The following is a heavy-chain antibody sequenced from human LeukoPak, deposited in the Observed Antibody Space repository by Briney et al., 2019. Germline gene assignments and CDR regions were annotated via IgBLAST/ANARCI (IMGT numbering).Heavy chain of an antibody. Sequence: PGGSLRLSCAASGFTFDDYALSWVRQAPGKGLEWVFIITWDGRNTYYADSVKGRFTISRDNSKNSLYLQMNSLRAEDTALYYCARSTYYYDSRGFGAFDYWGQGTLVTVSS. CDR1: GFTFDDYA. D-gene: IGHD3-22*01. CDR3: ARSTYYYDSRGFGAFDY. V-gene: IGHV3-43D*03. J-gene: IGHJ4*02. CDR2: ITWDGRNT.